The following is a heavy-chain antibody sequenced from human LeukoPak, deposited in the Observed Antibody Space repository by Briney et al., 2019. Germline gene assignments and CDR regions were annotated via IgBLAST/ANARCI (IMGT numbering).Heavy chain of an antibody. V-gene: IGHV1-2*02. CDR2: INPNSGGT. CDR1: GYTFSAHY. Sequence: GASVKVSSKASGYTFSAHYMRWVRQAPGQGLEWMGWINPNSGGTNYAQKFQGRVTMTRDTSISTAYMELSRLRSDDTAVYYCARVYDYVWGSYRSYDYWGQGTLVTVSS. J-gene: IGHJ4*02. D-gene: IGHD3-16*02. CDR3: ARVYDYVWGSYRSYDY.